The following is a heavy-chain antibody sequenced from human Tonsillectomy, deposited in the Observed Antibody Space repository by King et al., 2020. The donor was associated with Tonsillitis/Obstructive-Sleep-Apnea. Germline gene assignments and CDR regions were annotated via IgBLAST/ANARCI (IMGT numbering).Heavy chain of an antibody. CDR2: IIPIFGTA. J-gene: IGHJ6*03. V-gene: IGHV1-69*12. Sequence: QLVQSGAEVKKPGSSVKVSCKASGGTFSSYAISWVRQAPGQGLEWLGGIIPIFGTANYAQKFQGRVTITADESTSTAYMELSSLRSEDTAVYYCARGGYDFLTGYRKYNYYYYYMDVWGKGTTVTVSS. CDR3: ARGGYDFLTGYRKYNYYYYYMDV. CDR1: GGTFSSYA. D-gene: IGHD3-9*01.